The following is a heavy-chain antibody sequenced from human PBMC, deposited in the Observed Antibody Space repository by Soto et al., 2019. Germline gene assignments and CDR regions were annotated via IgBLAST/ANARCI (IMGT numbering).Heavy chain of an antibody. CDR3: ARGHEFGGNSDAFDV. J-gene: IGHJ3*01. CDR1: GGSFRRES. D-gene: IGHD2-15*01. CDR2: ILPFFGTA. V-gene: IGHV1-69*15. Sequence: QVQLVQSGAEVKKPGSSVKVSCQASGGSFRRESINWVRQAPGQGPEWMGNILPFFGTADYAQKFQGRLTLTADVSTTTVYMELSSLRFEDTAVYYGARGHEFGGNSDAFDVWGQGTRVIVSS.